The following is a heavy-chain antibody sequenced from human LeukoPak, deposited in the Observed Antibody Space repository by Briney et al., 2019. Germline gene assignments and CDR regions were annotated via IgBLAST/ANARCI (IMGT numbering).Heavy chain of an antibody. CDR3: ATNIQENAFDI. Sequence: GASVKVSCKASGYTFTNYYIHWVRQAPGQGLEWMGRINPNTGGTNYVQKFQGRVTMTRDTSISTAYMELSRLRSDDTAIYFCATNIQENAFDIWGQGPMVTVSS. CDR1: GYTFTNYY. CDR2: INPNTGGT. D-gene: IGHD2-8*01. V-gene: IGHV1-2*06. J-gene: IGHJ3*02.